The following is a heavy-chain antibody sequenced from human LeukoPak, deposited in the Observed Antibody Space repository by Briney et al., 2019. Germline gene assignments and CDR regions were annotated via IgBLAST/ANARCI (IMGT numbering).Heavy chain of an antibody. V-gene: IGHV3-11*01. J-gene: IGHJ4*02. CDR1: GFTFPYTY. CDR2: ISPSGTDI. Sequence: AGGSPRISWGGSGFTFPYTYITWVRPAPREGLESLSYISPSGTDISYADSVKGRFTISRDNAKNSLYLQMNSLRAEDTAVYYCTRDPRRLDYWGQGTLVTVSS. CDR3: TRDPRRLDY.